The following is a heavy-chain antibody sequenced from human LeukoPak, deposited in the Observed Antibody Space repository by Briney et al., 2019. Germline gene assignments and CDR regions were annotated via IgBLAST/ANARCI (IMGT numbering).Heavy chain of an antibody. J-gene: IGHJ6*03. D-gene: IGHD3-10*01. Sequence: GGSLRLSCAASGFTFSSYSMNWVRQAPGKGLEWVSSISSSSSYIYYADSVKGRFTISRDNAKNSLYLQMNSLRAEDTAVYYCAGYGPLNYYMDVWGKGTTVTVSS. CDR1: GFTFSSYS. CDR3: AGYGPLNYYMDV. CDR2: ISSSSSYI. V-gene: IGHV3-21*01.